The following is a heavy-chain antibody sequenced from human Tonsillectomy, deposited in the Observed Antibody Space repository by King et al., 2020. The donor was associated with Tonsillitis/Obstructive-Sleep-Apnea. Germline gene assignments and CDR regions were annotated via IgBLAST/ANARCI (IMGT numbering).Heavy chain of an antibody. V-gene: IGHV3-9*01. CDR1: GFTFNDYV. Sequence: VQLVESGGGLVQPGRSLRLSCEASGFTFNDYVMHWVRQAPGKGLEWVSGISWNSDNIGYADSVKGRFTISRDNAKNSLYLQINSLRPEDTALYYCAKDTTYGRHYYYVDVWGKGTRVTVSS. CDR3: AKDTTYGRHYYYVDV. J-gene: IGHJ6*03. D-gene: IGHD4-17*01. CDR2: ISWNSDNI.